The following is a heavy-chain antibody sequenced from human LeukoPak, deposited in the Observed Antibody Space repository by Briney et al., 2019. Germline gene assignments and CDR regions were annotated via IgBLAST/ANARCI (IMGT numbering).Heavy chain of an antibody. J-gene: IGHJ6*02. D-gene: IGHD3-16*01. CDR1: RFTFNTYG. CDR2: ISYDGSNK. CDR3: AKDWGSGARYYYYGMDV. V-gene: IGHV3-30*18. Sequence: PGRSLRLSCAASRFTFNTYGIHWVRQAPGKGLEGVAVISYDGSNKYYADSVKGRFTISRDNSKNTLYLQINSLRAEDTAVYYCAKDWGSGARYYYYGMDVWGQGTTVTVSS.